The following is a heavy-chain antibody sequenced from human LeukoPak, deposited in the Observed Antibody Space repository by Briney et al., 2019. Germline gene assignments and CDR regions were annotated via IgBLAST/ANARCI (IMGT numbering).Heavy chain of an antibody. J-gene: IGHJ4*02. D-gene: IGHD4-11*01. Sequence: GGSQRLSCAASGFTFSSYRMNWVRQAPGEGLEWVSFISSSSSYIDYADLVKGRFTISGDNAKNSLYLQMNSLRAEDTAVYYCVRDSYSNYFDYWGQGTLVTVSS. CDR3: VRDSYSNYFDY. V-gene: IGHV3-21*01. CDR1: GFTFSSYR. CDR2: ISSSSSYI.